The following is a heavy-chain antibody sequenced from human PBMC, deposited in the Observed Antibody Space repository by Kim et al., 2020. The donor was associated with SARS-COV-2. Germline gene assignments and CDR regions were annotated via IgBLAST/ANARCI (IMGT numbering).Heavy chain of an antibody. V-gene: IGHV3-53*01. D-gene: IGHD6-13*01. CDR3: ARFIAAAENDAFDI. CDR1: GFTVSSNY. J-gene: IGHJ3*02. Sequence: GGSLRLSCAASGFTVSSNYMSWVRQAPGKGLEWVSVIYSGGSTYYADSVKGRFTISRDNSKNTLYLQMNSLRAEDTAVYYCARFIAAAENDAFDIWGQGTMVTVSS. CDR2: IYSGGST.